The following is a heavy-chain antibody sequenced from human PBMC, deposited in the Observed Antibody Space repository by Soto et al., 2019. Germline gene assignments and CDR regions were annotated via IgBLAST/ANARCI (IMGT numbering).Heavy chain of an antibody. CDR3: AKDTYYHDTSGYYVFDH. CDR2: ISYDGSKK. V-gene: IGHV3-30*18. Sequence: QVQLVESGGGVVQPGKSLRLSCAASGFAFSSYGIHWVRQAPGKGLEWVAGISYDGSKKYYADSVKGQFTISRDNSENRLRVQMDGLRADDTAVYYCAKDTYYHDTSGYYVFDHWGQGTLVTVSS. J-gene: IGHJ4*02. CDR1: GFAFSSYG. D-gene: IGHD3-22*01.